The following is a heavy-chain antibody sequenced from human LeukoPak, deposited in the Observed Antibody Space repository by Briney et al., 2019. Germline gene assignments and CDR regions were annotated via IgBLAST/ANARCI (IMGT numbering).Heavy chain of an antibody. CDR1: GFTFDDYA. V-gene: IGHV3-43*02. D-gene: IGHD2-15*01. J-gene: IGHJ3*02. CDR3: AKEIDTLGTNAFDI. CDR2: ISGDGGST. Sequence: PGVSLRLSCAASGFTFDDYAMHWVRQAPGKGLEWVSLISGDGGSTYYADSVRGRSTISRDNSKNSLYLQMDSLRTEDTAFYYCAKEIDTLGTNAFDIWGQGTMVTVSS.